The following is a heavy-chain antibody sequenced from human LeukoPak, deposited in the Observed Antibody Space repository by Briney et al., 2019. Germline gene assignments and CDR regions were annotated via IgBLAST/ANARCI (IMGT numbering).Heavy chain of an antibody. V-gene: IGHV1-69*04. CDR3: ARAPTIFGVVTHFDY. J-gene: IGHJ4*02. Sequence: VASVKVSCKASGGTFSSYAISWVRQAPGQGLEWMGRIIPILGIANYAQKFQGRVTITADKSTSTAYMELSSLRSEDTAVYYCARAPTIFGVVTHFDYWGQGTLVTVSS. CDR1: GGTFSSYA. D-gene: IGHD3-3*01. CDR2: IIPILGIA.